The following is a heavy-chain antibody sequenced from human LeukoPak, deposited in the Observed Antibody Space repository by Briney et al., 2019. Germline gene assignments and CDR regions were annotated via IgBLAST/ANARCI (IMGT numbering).Heavy chain of an antibody. J-gene: IGHJ4*02. D-gene: IGHD6-6*01. Sequence: SGTLSLTCAVSGGSISSSNWWSWVRQPPGKGLECIGEIYHSGSTNYNPSPKSRVTISVDKSKNQFSLKLSSVTAADTAVYYCARRVGSSDCFDYWGQGTLVTVSS. V-gene: IGHV4-4*02. CDR1: GGSISSSNW. CDR2: IYHSGST. CDR3: ARRVGSSDCFDY.